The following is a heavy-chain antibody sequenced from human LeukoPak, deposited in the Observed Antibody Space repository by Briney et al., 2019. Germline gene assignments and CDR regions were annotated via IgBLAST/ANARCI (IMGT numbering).Heavy chain of an antibody. CDR2: IIPIFGTA. CDR3: ARGLFWFGDLKTHWFDP. CDR1: GGTFSSYA. V-gene: IGHV1-69*05. J-gene: IGHJ5*02. Sequence: ASVKVSCKASGGTFSSYAISWVRQAPGQGLEWMGGIIPIFGTANYAQKFQGRVTMTRDTSISTAYMELISLRSEDTAVYYCARGLFWFGDLKTHWFDPWGQGTQVTVSS. D-gene: IGHD3-10*01.